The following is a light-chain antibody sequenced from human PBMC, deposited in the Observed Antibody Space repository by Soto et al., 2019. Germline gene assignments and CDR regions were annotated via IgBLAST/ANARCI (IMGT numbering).Light chain of an antibody. V-gene: IGLV1-40*01. CDR3: QSYDSSLSVV. Sequence: QSVLTQPPSVSGAPGQRVTISCTGSSSNIGAGYDVNWYQHLPGTAPQLLIYGNNNRPSGVPDRFSGSKSGTSASLAITGLQAEDEADYYCQSYDSSLSVVFGGGTKL. CDR2: GNN. CDR1: SSNIGAGYD. J-gene: IGLJ3*02.